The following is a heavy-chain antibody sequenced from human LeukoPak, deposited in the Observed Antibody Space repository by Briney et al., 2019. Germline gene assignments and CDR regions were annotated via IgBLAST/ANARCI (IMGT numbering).Heavy chain of an antibody. J-gene: IGHJ3*02. Sequence: GGSLRLSCATSQFNFNNYGMTWVRQAPGKGLEWVSSITGSGGSTQYADSVQGRFTISRDNSKNTLYLQMNSLRAEDTAVYYCAEDPNGDYIGTFDIWGQGTMVTVSS. CDR2: ITGSGGST. CDR3: AEDPNGDYIGTFDI. CDR1: QFNFNNYG. D-gene: IGHD4-17*01. V-gene: IGHV3-23*01.